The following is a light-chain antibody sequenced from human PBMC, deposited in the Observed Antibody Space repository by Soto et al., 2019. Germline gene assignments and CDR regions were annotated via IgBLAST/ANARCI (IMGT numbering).Light chain of an antibody. V-gene: IGKV1-12*01. CDR3: QQGYSFPVT. CDR1: QDINVY. Sequence: DIPTTQSPSSVSASIVDTVTIPCRASQDINVYLNWYQQKPGEVPKLLIYSASTLHSGVPSRFTGSGSGTDFTLTISSLQPEDFATYYCQQGYSFPVTLGGGTKVDI. J-gene: IGKJ4*01. CDR2: SAS.